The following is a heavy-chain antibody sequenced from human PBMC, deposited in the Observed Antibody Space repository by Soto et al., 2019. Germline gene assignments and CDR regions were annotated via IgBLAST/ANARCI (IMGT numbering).Heavy chain of an antibody. CDR1: GDSVSTNCAT. V-gene: IGHV6-1*01. J-gene: IGHJ5*01. CDR3: ARLIGNSWLDS. CDR2: TYYRSKWYN. D-gene: IGHD2-8*01. Sequence: SQTLSLTCAIYGDSVSTNCATWDWSRQSPSRGLEWLGRTYYRSKWYNDYAVSVKGRITINPDTSNNQLSLQLNSVTPDDTAVYYCARLIGNSWLDSWGQGTLVTVSS.